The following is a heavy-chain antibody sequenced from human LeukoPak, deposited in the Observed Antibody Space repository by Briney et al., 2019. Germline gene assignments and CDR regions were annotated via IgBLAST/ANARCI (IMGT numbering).Heavy chain of an antibody. J-gene: IGHJ4*02. Sequence: GGSLRLSCAASGFTFSDAWMNWVRQAPGKGLEWVGRVKSKTNGGTTDYAAPVEGRFTISRDDSKNTLYLQMNSLKTEDTAVYYCTTDPFQNIVVVPAAIIKMDYWGQGTLVTVAS. CDR2: VKSKTNGGTT. V-gene: IGHV3-15*01. D-gene: IGHD2-2*01. CDR3: TTDPFQNIVVVPAAIIKMDY. CDR1: GFTFSDAW.